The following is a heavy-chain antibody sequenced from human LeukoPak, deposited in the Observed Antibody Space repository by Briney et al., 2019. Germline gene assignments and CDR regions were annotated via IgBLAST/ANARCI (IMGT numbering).Heavy chain of an antibody. CDR1: GGSIISYY. Sequence: SETLSLTCTVSGGSIISYYWSWIRQPAGKGLEWIGHMDTSGSTNYNPALKSRVTISVDTSKNQFSLKLSSVTAADTAVYYCARQNYDILTGPRGYFDYWGQGTLVTVSS. J-gene: IGHJ4*02. CDR2: MDTSGST. D-gene: IGHD3-9*01. V-gene: IGHV4-4*07. CDR3: ARQNYDILTGPRGYFDY.